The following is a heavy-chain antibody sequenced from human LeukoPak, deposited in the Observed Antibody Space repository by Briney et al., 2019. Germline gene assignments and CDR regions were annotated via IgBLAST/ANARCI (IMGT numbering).Heavy chain of an antibody. CDR2: INHSGSA. D-gene: IGHD3-22*01. J-gene: IGHJ6*02. CDR1: GFTFSNAW. CDR3: ARGPYYDSSGYYYYGMDV. V-gene: IGHV4-34*01. Sequence: GSLRLSCAASGFTFSNAWMSWVRQAPGKGLEWIGEINHSGSANYNPSLKSRVTISVDTSKNQFSLKLSSVTAADTAVYYCARGPYYDSSGYYYYGMDVWGQGTTVTVSS.